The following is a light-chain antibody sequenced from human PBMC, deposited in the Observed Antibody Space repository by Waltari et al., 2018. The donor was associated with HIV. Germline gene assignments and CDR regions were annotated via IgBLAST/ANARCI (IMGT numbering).Light chain of an antibody. Sequence: QSDLSQPASVSGSPGPSVTISCHGTNSDIGASAYVSWYQKFPDRAPRLLIYDVKKRPSGISSRFSGSKAANTASLTISGLQPEDEADFYCASLSNSVTLVVFGGGTHLTVL. J-gene: IGLJ2*01. V-gene: IGLV2-14*01. CDR1: NSDIGASAY. CDR2: DVK. CDR3: ASLSNSVTLVV.